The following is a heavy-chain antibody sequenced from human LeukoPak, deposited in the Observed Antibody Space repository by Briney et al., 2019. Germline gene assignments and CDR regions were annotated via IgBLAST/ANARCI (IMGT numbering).Heavy chain of an antibody. V-gene: IGHV1-69*04. CDR1: GGTFSSYA. J-gene: IGHJ4*02. Sequence: SVKVSCKASGGTFSSYAISWVRQAPGQGLEWMGRIIPNLGIANYAQKFQGRVTITADKSTSTAYMELSSLRSEDTAVYYCARDQVGYYDSSGYLDYWGQGTLVTVSS. CDR3: ARDQVGYYDSSGYLDY. D-gene: IGHD3-22*01. CDR2: IIPNLGIA.